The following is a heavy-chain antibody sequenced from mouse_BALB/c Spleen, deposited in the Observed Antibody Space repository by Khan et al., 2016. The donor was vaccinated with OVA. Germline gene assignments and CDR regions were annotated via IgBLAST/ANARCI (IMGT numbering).Heavy chain of an antibody. Sequence: EVQLLETGGGLVKPGGSLKLSCAASGFTFSNYAMSWVRQTPEKRLELVASISSGGSTYYPDSVKGRFTISRDNARNILYLQMSSLRSEDTAMYYCARGYWFAYWGQGTLVTVSA. J-gene: IGHJ3*01. V-gene: IGHV5-6-5*01. CDR2: ISSGGST. CDR3: ARGYWFAY. CDR1: GFTFSNYA.